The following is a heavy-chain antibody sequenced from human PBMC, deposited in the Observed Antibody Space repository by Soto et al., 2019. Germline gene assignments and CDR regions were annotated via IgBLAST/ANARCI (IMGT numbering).Heavy chain of an antibody. CDR1: GGSFSGYY. CDR2: INHSGST. J-gene: IGHJ4*02. V-gene: IGHV4-34*01. D-gene: IGHD5-12*01. CDR3: ARGPKSLGWWLRFQGFDY. Sequence: PSETLSLTCAVYGGSFSGYYWSWIRQPPGKGLEWIGEINHSGSTNYNPSLKSRVTISVDTSKNQFSLKLSSVTAADTAVYYCARGPKSLGWWLRFQGFDYWGQGTLVTVSS.